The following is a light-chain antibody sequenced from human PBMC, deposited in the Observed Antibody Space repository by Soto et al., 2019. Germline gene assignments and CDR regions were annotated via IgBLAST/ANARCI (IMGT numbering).Light chain of an antibody. CDR1: QSVSSY. Sequence: EIVMTQSPATLSVSPGERATLSCRASQSVSSYLAWYQQKPGQATRLLIYGASTRATDITARFSGSGSGTEFTLTISSLQSEDFALYSCQQYNNWPLTFGGGTKVDI. J-gene: IGKJ4*01. CDR2: GAS. CDR3: QQYNNWPLT. V-gene: IGKV3-15*01.